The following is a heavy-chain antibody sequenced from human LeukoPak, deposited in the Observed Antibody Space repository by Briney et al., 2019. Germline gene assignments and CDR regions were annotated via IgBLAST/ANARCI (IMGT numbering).Heavy chain of an antibody. CDR3: ARPHSGTPESAFDI. D-gene: IGHD1-26*01. CDR2: IYPADSDT. J-gene: IGHJ3*02. Sequence: GESLKISCKGSGYGFTSYWIGWVRQMPGKGLEWMGIIYPADSDTRYSPSFQGQVTISADKSISTAYLQWRSLKASDTAIYYCARPHSGTPESAFDIWGQGTMVTVSS. CDR1: GYGFTSYW. V-gene: IGHV5-51*01.